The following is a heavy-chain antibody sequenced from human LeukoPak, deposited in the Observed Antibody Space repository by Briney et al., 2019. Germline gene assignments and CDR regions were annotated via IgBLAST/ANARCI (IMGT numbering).Heavy chain of an antibody. D-gene: IGHD1-26*01. J-gene: IGHJ4*02. V-gene: IGHV4-4*02. CDR2: VHLSGAT. CDR1: GGSITTTNW. CDR3: TRESGAFSPFGF. Sequence: ASETLSLTCAVSGGSITTTNWWSWVRQPPGKGLEWIVEVHLSGATNYNPSLESRVSMSIDKSKNHLSLEVTSVTAADTAIYYCTRESGAFSPFGFWGQGTLLTVSS.